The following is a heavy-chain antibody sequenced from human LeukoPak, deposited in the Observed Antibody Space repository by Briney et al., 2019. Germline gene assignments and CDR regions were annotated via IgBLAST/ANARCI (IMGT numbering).Heavy chain of an antibody. CDR3: ARANSGSYQDAFDI. Sequence: PGGSLSLSCAASGFTFSSYGMHWVRQAPGKGLEWVAVISYDGSNKYYADSVKGRFTISRDNSKNTLYLQMNSLRAEDTAVYYCARANSGSYQDAFDIWGQGTMVTVSS. D-gene: IGHD1-26*01. CDR2: ISYDGSNK. V-gene: IGHV3-30*03. CDR1: GFTFSSYG. J-gene: IGHJ3*02.